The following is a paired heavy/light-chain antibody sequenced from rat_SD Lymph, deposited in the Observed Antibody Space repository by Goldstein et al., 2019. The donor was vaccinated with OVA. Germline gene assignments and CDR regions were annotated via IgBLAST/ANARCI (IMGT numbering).Heavy chain of an antibody. CDR1: GFTFNDYG. CDR2: VSSGSTYI. CDR3: SRHWAMGITTHYFDY. Sequence: EVQLVESGGGLVQPGRSLKLSCLASGFTFNDYGVNWIRQAPGKGLEWVASVSSGSTYIFYADAVKGRFTISRDNAKNTLYLQMTSLRSEDTALYYCSRHWAMGITTHYFDYWGQGVMVTVSS. V-gene: IGHV5-34*01. D-gene: IGHD1-9*01. J-gene: IGHJ2*01.
Light chain of an antibody. CDR3: LQSIHYPLT. J-gene: IGKJ5*01. CDR1: QDIGNY. V-gene: IGKV14S15*01. Sequence: DVQMTQSPSSMSASLGDRVTITCRASQDIGNYLSWFQQKPGKSPRRMIYGATNLAAGVPSRFSGSRSGSEYSLTISSLESEDMALYFCLQSIHYPLTFGSGTKLEIK. CDR2: GAT.